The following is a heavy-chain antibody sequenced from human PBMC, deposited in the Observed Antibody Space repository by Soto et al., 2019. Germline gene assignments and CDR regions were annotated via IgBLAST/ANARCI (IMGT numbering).Heavy chain of an antibody. CDR3: ARDQESITDRILQY. J-gene: IGHJ4*02. V-gene: IGHV1-18*01. D-gene: IGHD3-10*01. CDR2: ISAYNENT. CDR1: GDTFASFG. Sequence: ASVKVSCKASGDTFASFGFSWVRQAPGEGLEWLGWISAYNENTHYAQKLRDRVTLTTDTSTNTAYIELRSLTSDDTAVYYCARDQESITDRILQYWGQGTRVTVSS.